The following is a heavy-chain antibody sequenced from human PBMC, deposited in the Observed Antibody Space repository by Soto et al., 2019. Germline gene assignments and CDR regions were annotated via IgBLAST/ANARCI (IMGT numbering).Heavy chain of an antibody. CDR1: GFTFNTYG. J-gene: IGHJ4*02. CDR2: IWYDGSNK. V-gene: IGHV3-33*01. CDR3: ERAVGPFDY. Sequence: QVQLVESGGGVVQPGRSLRLSCVASGFTFNTYGMHWVRQAPGKGLEWVAVIWYDGSNKYYGDSVKGRFTISRDNSKDMLYLQMNSLRAEDTAVYYCERAVGPFDYSGQGTLVTVSS. D-gene: IGHD3-16*01.